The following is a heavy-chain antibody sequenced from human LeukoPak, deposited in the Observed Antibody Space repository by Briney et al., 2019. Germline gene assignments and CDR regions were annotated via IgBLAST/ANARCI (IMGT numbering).Heavy chain of an antibody. J-gene: IGHJ6*02. Sequence: ASVKVSCKVSGYTLTELSMHWVRQAPGKGLEWMGGFDPEDGETIYAQKFQGRVTMTEDTSTDTAYMELSSLRSEDTAVYYCATGSRYYYDSSGYYYYYGMDVWGQGTTVTVSS. CDR2: FDPEDGET. V-gene: IGHV1-24*01. CDR1: GYTLTELS. CDR3: ATGSRYYYDSSGYYYYYGMDV. D-gene: IGHD3-22*01.